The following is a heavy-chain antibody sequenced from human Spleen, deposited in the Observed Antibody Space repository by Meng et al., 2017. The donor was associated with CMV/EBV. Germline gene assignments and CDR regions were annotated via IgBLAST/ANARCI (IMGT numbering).Heavy chain of an antibody. J-gene: IGHJ4*02. CDR3: AREIPSVEMGTSPFDY. Sequence: ASVKVSCKASGYTFTSYGISWVRQAPGQGLEWMGWISAYNGNTNYAQKLQGRVTMTTDTSTSTAYMELRSLRSDDTAVYYCAREIPSVEMGTSPFDYWGQGTLVTVSS. CDR2: ISAYNGNT. V-gene: IGHV1-18*01. D-gene: IGHD5-24*01. CDR1: GYTFTSYG.